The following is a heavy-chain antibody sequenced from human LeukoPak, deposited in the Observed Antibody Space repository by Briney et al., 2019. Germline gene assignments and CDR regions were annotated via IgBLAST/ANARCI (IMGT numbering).Heavy chain of an antibody. V-gene: IGHV3-30-3*01. CDR1: GFTFRSYW. CDR2: LSYGGTNK. Sequence: QPGGSLRLSCAASGFTFRSYWMHWVRQAPGKGLEWVAVLSYGGTNKYYADSVKGRFTISRDNSKNTMFLQMNSLRAEDTAVYHCARNRSGYANDAFDFWGQGTMVTVSS. J-gene: IGHJ3*01. D-gene: IGHD3-3*01. CDR3: ARNRSGYANDAFDF.